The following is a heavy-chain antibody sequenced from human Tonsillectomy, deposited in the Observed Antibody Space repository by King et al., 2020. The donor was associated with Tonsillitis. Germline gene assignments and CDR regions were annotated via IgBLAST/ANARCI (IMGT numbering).Heavy chain of an antibody. CDR3: AKIGTAYGAFDI. CDR2: ISPNSGGT. D-gene: IGHD3-10*01. J-gene: IGHJ3*02. Sequence: QLVQSGAEVKKPGASVKVSCKASGYTFTGYHMHWVRQARGQGLEWMGWISPNSGGTNYAQMFQGRVTMTMDTSITTAYMELSGLRSDDTAVYYCAKIGTAYGAFDIWGQGTMVTVSS. CDR1: GYTFTGYH. V-gene: IGHV1-2*02.